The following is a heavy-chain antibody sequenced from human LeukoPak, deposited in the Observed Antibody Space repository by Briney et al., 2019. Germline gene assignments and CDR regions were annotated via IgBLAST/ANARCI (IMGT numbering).Heavy chain of an antibody. V-gene: IGHV1-2*02. CDR2: INPNSGGT. D-gene: IGHD3-10*01. J-gene: IGHJ4*02. CDR1: GYTFTDYN. CDR3: ARAVAVSGKIDY. Sequence: GASVKVSCKASGYTFTDYNMHWVRQAPGQGLEWMGWINPNSGGTNYAQKFQGRVTMTRDTSISTAYMELSRLRSDDTAVYYCARAVAVSGKIDYWGQGTLVTVSS.